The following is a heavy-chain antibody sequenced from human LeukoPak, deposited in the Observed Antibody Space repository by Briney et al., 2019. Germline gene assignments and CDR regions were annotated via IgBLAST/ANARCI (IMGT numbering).Heavy chain of an antibody. CDR1: GYSFASYG. Sequence: GESLKISCKGSGYSFASYGIGWVRQMPGKGLEWMGIMYPGDSDSRYSPSFQGQVTISADKSIRIAYLQWSSLKASDTAMYYCARSQGYCSGDSCLQGDWFDPWGQGTLVTVSS. CDR3: ARSQGYCSGDSCLQGDWFDP. D-gene: IGHD2-15*01. J-gene: IGHJ5*02. V-gene: IGHV5-51*01. CDR2: MYPGDSDS.